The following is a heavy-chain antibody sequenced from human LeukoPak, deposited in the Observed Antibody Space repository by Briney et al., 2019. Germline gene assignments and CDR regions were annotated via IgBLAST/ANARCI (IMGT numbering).Heavy chain of an antibody. Sequence: GGSLRHSCAASGFTFSSYSMNWVRQAPGKGLEWVSSISSSSSYIYYADSVKGRFTISRDNAKNSLYLQMNSLRAEDTAVYYCARHNYPYDSGGYYYAYWGQGTLVTVSS. CDR1: GFTFSSYS. CDR2: ISSSSSYI. CDR3: ARHNYPYDSGGYYYAY. V-gene: IGHV3-21*01. D-gene: IGHD3-22*01. J-gene: IGHJ4*02.